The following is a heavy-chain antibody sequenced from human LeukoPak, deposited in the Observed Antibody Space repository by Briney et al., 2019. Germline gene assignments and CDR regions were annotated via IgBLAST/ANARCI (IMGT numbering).Heavy chain of an antibody. CDR2: IWYDGSNK. D-gene: IGHD6-6*01. CDR1: GFTFSSYG. Sequence: PGGSLRLSCAASGFTFSSYGMHWVRQAPGKGLEWVAVIWYDGSNKYYADSVKGRFTISRDNSKNTLYLQMNSLRAEDTAVYYCAKDSVSEYSSSYAFDIWGQGTMVTVSS. V-gene: IGHV3-33*06. CDR3: AKDSVSEYSSSYAFDI. J-gene: IGHJ3*02.